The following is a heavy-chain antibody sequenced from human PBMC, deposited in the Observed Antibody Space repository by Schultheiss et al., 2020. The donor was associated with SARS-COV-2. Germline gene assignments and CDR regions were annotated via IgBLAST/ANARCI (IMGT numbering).Heavy chain of an antibody. CDR3: ASQIVATLPETDAFDI. V-gene: IGHV5-51*01. CDR2: IYPGGSEV. J-gene: IGHJ3*02. D-gene: IGHD5-12*01. Sequence: GGSLRLSCKGSGYSFTSYWIGWVRQMPGKGLEWMGIIYPGGSEVQYSPSLQGQVTISADKSISTAYLQWSSLKASDTAMYYCASQIVATLPETDAFDIWGQGTMVTVSS. CDR1: GYSFTSYW.